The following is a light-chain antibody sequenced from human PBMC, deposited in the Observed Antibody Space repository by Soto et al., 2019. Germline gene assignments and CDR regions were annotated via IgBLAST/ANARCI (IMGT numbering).Light chain of an antibody. CDR2: GNS. V-gene: IGLV1-40*01. J-gene: IGLJ2*01. CDR3: QSYDSSLSDLVV. Sequence: QSVLTQPPSVSGAPGQRGTISCTGSSSNIGAGYDVHWYQQLPGTAPKLLIYGNSNRPSGVPDRFSGSKSGTSASLAITGLQAEDEADYYCQSYDSSLSDLVVFGGGTKLTVL. CDR1: SSNIGAGYD.